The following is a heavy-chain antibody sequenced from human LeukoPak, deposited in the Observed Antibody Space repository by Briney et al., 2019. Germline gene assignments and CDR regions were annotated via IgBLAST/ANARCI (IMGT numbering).Heavy chain of an antibody. CDR2: MNPNSGNT. D-gene: IGHD5-24*01. J-gene: IGHJ4*02. Sequence: ASVKVSCKASGYTFTSYDINWVRQATGQGLEWMGWMNPNSGNTGYAQKFQGRVTITADESTSTAYMELSGLRSEDPAVYYCARAAGRWLPPNFDHWGQGTLVTVPS. V-gene: IGHV1-8*03. CDR3: ARAAGRWLPPNFDH. CDR1: GYTFTSYD.